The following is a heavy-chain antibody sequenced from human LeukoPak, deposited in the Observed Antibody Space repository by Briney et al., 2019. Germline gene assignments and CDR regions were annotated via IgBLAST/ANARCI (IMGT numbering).Heavy chain of an antibody. CDR3: ARDAGSGWYYFDS. Sequence: PSETLSLTCTVSGGSISLSFWSWLRQPAGKGLEWVGRLYPSGRTENNPSLKSRVSISLDAPKSQFPLRLTSVTAADTAVYFCARDAGSGWYYFDSWGQGTRVTVSS. CDR1: GGSISLSF. CDR2: LYPSGRT. J-gene: IGHJ4*02. V-gene: IGHV4-4*07. D-gene: IGHD6-19*01.